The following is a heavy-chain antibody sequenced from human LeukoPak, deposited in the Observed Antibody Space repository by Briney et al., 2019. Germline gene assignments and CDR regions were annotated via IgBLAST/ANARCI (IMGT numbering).Heavy chain of an antibody. V-gene: IGHV1-46*01. CDR1: GFTFTNYY. J-gene: IGHJ4*02. CDR2: INPSGSNT. D-gene: IGHD4-17*01. Sequence: ASVKVSCKASGFTFTNYYMHWVRQAPGQGLEWMGLINPSGSNTNYAQNFRGRVTMTRDTSATTVYMELSSLRSEDTAVYYCARDYGDYVFDYWGQGTLVTVSS. CDR3: ARDYGDYVFDY.